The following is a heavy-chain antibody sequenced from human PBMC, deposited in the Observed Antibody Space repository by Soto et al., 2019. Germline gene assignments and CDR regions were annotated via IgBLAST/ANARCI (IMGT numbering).Heavy chain of an antibody. D-gene: IGHD6-6*01. CDR3: ARKREQLASYYYYGMDV. CDR2: IMPIFGTA. CDR1: GGTFSSYA. Sequence: QVQLVQSGAEVKKPGSSVKVSCKASGGTFSSYAISWVRQAPGQGLEWMGGIMPIFGTANYAQKFQGRVTITADESTSTAYMELSSLRSEDTAVYYCARKREQLASYYYYGMDVWGQGTTVTVSS. J-gene: IGHJ6*02. V-gene: IGHV1-69*01.